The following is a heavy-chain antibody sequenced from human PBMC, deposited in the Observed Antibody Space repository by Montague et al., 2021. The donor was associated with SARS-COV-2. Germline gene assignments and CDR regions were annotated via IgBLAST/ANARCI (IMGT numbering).Heavy chain of an antibody. CDR1: RFTFSSYS. J-gene: IGHJ4*02. D-gene: IGHD3-22*01. CDR2: ISSSSSYI. Sequence: SLRLSCAASRFTFSSYSMNWVRQAPGKGLEWVSSISSSSSYIYYADSVKGRFTISRDNAKNSLYLQMNSLRAEDTAVYYCARGGYYYDSSAPPDYWGQGTLVTVSS. CDR3: ARGGYYYDSSAPPDY. V-gene: IGHV3-21*01.